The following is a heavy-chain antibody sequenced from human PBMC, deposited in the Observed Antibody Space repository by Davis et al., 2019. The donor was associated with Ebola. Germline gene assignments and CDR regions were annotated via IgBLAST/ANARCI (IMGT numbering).Heavy chain of an antibody. CDR1: GYTFTGYY. CDR3: ARTLIAAGTPFDY. D-gene: IGHD6-13*01. V-gene: IGHV1-2*06. Sequence: AASVKVSCKASGYTFTGYYMHWVRQAPGQGLEWMGRINPNSGGTNYAQKFQGRVTMTRDTSISTAYMELSRLRSDDTAVYYCARTLIAAGTPFDYWGQGTLVIVSS. CDR2: INPNSGGT. J-gene: IGHJ4*02.